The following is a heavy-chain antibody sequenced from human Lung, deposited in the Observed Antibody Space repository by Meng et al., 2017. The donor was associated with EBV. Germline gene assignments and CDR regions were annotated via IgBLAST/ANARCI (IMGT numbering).Heavy chain of an antibody. CDR3: ARVQKRTSGWLRLN. J-gene: IGHJ4*02. V-gene: IGHV4-61*01. D-gene: IGHD5-12*01. Sequence: PDESSGLAKPPGPVARHVPASSYPLRGISCVGSGFRQPPGQGLVWIGHTYHSGSTNYNPSIASRVTISVDPSKDQFSLRLRSVFAAVTAVYHCARVQKRTSGWLRLNWGRGILVTVSS. CDR2: TYHSGST. CDR1: SYPLRGISCV.